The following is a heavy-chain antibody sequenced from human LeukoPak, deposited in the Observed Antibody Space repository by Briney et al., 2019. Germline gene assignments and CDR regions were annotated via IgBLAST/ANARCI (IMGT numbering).Heavy chain of an antibody. CDR2: INHSGST. D-gene: IGHD2-15*01. Sequence: SETLSLTCAVYGGSFSGYYWSWIRQPPGKGLEWIGEINHSGSTNYNHSLKSRVTMSIETSKNQFSLKLRSVTAADTAVYYCAAADYYYYYMDVWGKGTTVTVSS. CDR3: AAADYYYYYMDV. J-gene: IGHJ6*03. CDR1: GGSFSGYY. V-gene: IGHV4-34*01.